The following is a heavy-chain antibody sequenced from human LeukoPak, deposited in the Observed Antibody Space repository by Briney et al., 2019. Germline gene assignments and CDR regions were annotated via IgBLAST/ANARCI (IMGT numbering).Heavy chain of an antibody. J-gene: IGHJ6*02. CDR2: IKKDGSEK. CDR3: ASLYGIDV. V-gene: IGHV3-7*01. CDR1: GFTFNNFW. Sequence: RAGGSLRLSCSASGFTFNNFWMTWVRQAPGKGLEWVANIKKDGSEKYYVDSVKGRFTISRDNAKNLAFLQMNSLRVEDTAVYYCASLYGIDVWGQGSTVTVSS.